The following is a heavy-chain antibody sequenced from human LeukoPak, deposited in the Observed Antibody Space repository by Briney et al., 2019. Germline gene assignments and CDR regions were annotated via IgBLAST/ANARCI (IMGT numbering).Heavy chain of an antibody. CDR3: ARGHGVVLGYFDC. V-gene: IGHV4-4*02. J-gene: IGHJ4*02. D-gene: IGHD2-15*01. CDR1: GDSISSNNW. Sequence: PSETLSLTCAVSGDSISSNNWWSWVRQPPGKGLEWIAENYHSGSTNYNPSLESRITLSVDKSNNQFSLNLRSVTAADTAVYYCARGHGVVLGYFDCWGQGSLVTVSS. CDR2: NYHSGST.